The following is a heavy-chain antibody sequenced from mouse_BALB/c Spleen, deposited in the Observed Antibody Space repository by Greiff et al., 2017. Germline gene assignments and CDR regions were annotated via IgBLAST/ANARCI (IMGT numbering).Heavy chain of an antibody. Sequence: VQLVESGAELARPGASVKMSCKASGYTFTSYTMHWVKQRPGQGLEWIGYINPSSGYTNYNQKFKDKATLTADKSSSTAYMQLSSLTSEDSAVYYCARSGVRRGFDYWGQGTTLTVSS. CDR2: INPSSGYT. CDR3: ARSGVRRGFDY. D-gene: IGHD2-14*01. V-gene: IGHV1-4*01. J-gene: IGHJ2*01. CDR1: GYTFTSYT.